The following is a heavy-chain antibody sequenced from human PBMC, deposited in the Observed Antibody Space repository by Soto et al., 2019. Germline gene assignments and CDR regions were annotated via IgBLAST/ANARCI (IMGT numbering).Heavy chain of an antibody. J-gene: IGHJ4*02. CDR1: GGTFSSYA. D-gene: IGHD6-19*01. Sequence: SVKVSCKASGGTFSSYAISWVRQAPGQGLEWMGGIIPIFGTANYAQKFQGRVTITADESTSTAYMELSSLRSEDTAVYYCARPQIQYSSGWDSLDYWGQGTLGTVSS. CDR3: ARPQIQYSSGWDSLDY. V-gene: IGHV1-69*13. CDR2: IIPIFGTA.